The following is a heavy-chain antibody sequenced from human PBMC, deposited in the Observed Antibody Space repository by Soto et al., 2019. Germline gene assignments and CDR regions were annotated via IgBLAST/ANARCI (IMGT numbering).Heavy chain of an antibody. V-gene: IGHV4-39*01. CDR3: ARHPTNPEYSSSFLDY. J-gene: IGHJ4*02. CDR1: GGSISSSSYY. CDR2: IYYSGST. D-gene: IGHD6-6*01. Sequence: SETLSLTCTVSGGSISSSSYYWGWIRQPPGKGLEWIGSIYYSGSTYYNPSLKSRVTISVDTSKNQFSLKLSSVTAADTAVYYCARHPTNPEYSSSFLDYWGQGTLVTVSS.